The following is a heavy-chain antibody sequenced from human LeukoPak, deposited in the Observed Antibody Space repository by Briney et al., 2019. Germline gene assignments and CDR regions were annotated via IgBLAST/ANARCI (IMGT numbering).Heavy chain of an antibody. CDR1: GGSFSGYY. V-gene: IGHV4-34*01. J-gene: IGHJ6*03. CDR3: ARDPHMDV. CDR2: INHSGST. Sequence: SETLSLTCAVYGGSFSGYYWSWIRQPPGKGLEWIGEINHSGSTNYNPSLKSRVTISVDTSKNQFSLKLSSVTAADTAVYYCARDPHMDVWGKGTTVTVSS.